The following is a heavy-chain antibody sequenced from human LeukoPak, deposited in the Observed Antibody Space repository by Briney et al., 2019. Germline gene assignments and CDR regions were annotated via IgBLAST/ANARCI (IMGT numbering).Heavy chain of an antibody. CDR1: GFTFSSYA. D-gene: IGHD5-12*01. J-gene: IGHJ4*02. CDR3: AKDAEMATITSGDY. Sequence: GGSLRLSCAASGFTFSSYAMSWVRQAPGKGLVWVSAISGSGGSTYYADSVKGRFTISRDNSKNTLYLQMNSLRAEDTAVYYCAKDAEMATITSGDYWGQGALVTVSS. V-gene: IGHV3-23*01. CDR2: ISGSGGST.